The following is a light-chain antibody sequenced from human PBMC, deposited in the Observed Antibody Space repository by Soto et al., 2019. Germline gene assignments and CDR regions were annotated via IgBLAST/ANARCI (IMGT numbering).Light chain of an antibody. Sequence: DIQMTQSPSTLSASVGDRVTITCRASQSISSWLAWYQQKPGKAPKLLIYDASSLESGVPSRFSGSGSGTQFTLTISSLHPDDFATYYCQQYNSYSPTWTFGQGTKVDI. J-gene: IGKJ1*01. CDR1: QSISSW. CDR2: DAS. CDR3: QQYNSYSPTWT. V-gene: IGKV1-5*01.